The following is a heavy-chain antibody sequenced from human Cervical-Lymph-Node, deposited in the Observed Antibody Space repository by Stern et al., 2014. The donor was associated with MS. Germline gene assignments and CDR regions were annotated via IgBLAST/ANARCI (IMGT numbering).Heavy chain of an antibody. CDR1: GFTFGRHS. D-gene: IGHD6-25*01. Sequence: VQLVQSGGGVVQPGRSLRLSCATSGFTFGRHSMHWVRQAPGKGLEWVAIISYDGSSQHYADSVKGLFTISRDNSNNTLYLQMNSLRVEDTAMYYCARPAAARYFDYWGQGSQVTVSS. CDR3: ARPAAARYFDY. J-gene: IGHJ4*02. V-gene: IGHV3-30-3*01. CDR2: ISYDGSSQ.